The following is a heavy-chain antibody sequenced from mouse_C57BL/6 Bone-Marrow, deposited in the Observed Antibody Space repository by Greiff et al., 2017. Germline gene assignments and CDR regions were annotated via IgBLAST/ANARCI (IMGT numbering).Heavy chain of an antibody. CDR3: ARDRGGGTYFDY. Sequence: EVQRVESEGGLVQPGSSMKLSCTASGFTFSDYYMAWVRQVPEKGLEWVANINYDGSSTYYLDSLKSRFIISRDNAKNILYLQMSSLKSEDTATYYCARDRGGGTYFDYWGQGTTLTVSS. D-gene: IGHD4-1*01. J-gene: IGHJ2*01. CDR1: GFTFSDYY. V-gene: IGHV5-16*01. CDR2: INYDGSST.